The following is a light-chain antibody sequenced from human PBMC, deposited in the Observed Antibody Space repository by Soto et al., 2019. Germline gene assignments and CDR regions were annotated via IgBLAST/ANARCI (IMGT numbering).Light chain of an antibody. CDR3: QQYGSSGT. CDR2: GAS. J-gene: IGKJ1*01. CDR1: QSVSSN. Sequence: EIVMTQSPATPSVSPGERATLSCRASQSVSSNLAWYQQKPGQAPRLLIYGASTRATGIPARFSGSGSGTDFTLTISRLEPEDFAVYYCQQYGSSGTVGQGTKVDIK. V-gene: IGKV3-20*01.